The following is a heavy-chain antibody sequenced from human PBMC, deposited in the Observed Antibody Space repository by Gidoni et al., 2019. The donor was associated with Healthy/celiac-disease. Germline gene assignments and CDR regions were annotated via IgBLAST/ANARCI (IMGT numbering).Heavy chain of an antibody. J-gene: IGHJ4*02. CDR1: GGSFSGYY. CDR3: ARAHRYSSGWYSRLFDY. Sequence: QVQLQQWGAGLLKPSETLSLTCAVYGGSFSGYYWSWIRQPPGKGLEWIGEINHSGSTNYNPSLKSRVTISVDTSKNQFSLKLSSVTAADTAVYYCARAHRYSSGWYSRLFDYWGQGTLVTVSS. V-gene: IGHV4-34*01. D-gene: IGHD6-19*01. CDR2: INHSGST.